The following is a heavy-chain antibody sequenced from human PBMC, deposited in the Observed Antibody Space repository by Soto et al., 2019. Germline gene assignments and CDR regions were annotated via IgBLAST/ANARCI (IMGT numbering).Heavy chain of an antibody. CDR1: GYTFTSYY. V-gene: IGHV1-2*02. CDR2: INPNSGGT. CDR3: ARDQGVITFGGVIVWYYYYGMGV. D-gene: IGHD3-16*02. J-gene: IGHJ6*02. Sequence: GASVKVSCKASGYTFTSYYMHWVRQAPGQGLEWMGWINPNSGGTNYAQKFQGRVTMTRDTSISTAYMELSRLRSDDTAVYYCARDQGVITFGGVIVWYYYYGMGVWGQGTTVTVSS.